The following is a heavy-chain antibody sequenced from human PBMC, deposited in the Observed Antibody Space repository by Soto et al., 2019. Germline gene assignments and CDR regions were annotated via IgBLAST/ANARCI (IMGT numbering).Heavy chain of an antibody. D-gene: IGHD1-7*01. CDR1: GGSFSGYY. CDR2: INYSGSA. CDR3: ARANILNYPYPKSGWFDP. J-gene: IGHJ5*02. V-gene: IGHV4-34*01. Sequence: QVQLQQWGAGLLEPSETLSLTCAVSGGSFSGYYWSWIRQPPGKGLEWMGDINYSGSANYNPSLKSRVTMSIDTSKNQLSLKVRSVTAADTAVYYCARANILNYPYPKSGWFDPWGQGTLVTVSS.